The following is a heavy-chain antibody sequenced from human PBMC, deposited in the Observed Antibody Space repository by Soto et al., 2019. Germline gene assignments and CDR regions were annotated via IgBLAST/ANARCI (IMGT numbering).Heavy chain of an antibody. CDR1: GYTFTSHY. CDR2: INPSGGST. D-gene: IGHD3-10*01. J-gene: IGHJ6*02. CDR3: ARGNYGSGSAFYGMDV. V-gene: IGHV1-46*01. Sequence: QVQLVQSGAEVKKPGASVKVSCKASGYTFTSHYMHWVRQAPGQGLEWMGIINPSGGSTSYAQKFQGRVTMTRDTSTSTVYMELSSLRSEDTAVYYCARGNYGSGSAFYGMDVWRQGTTVTVSS.